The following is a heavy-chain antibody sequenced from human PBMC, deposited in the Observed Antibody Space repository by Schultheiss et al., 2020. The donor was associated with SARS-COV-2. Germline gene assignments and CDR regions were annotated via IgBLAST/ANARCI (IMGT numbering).Heavy chain of an antibody. CDR3: ARRSWEYSHGMDV. J-gene: IGHJ6*02. Sequence: SETLSLTCAVYGGSFSGYYWSWIRQPPEKPLEWIGYVYYSGSTDSNPSLKSRVTMSVDTSKNQFSLKLSSVTAADTAVYYCARRSWEYSHGMDVWGQGTTVTVSS. V-gene: IGHV4-59*12. CDR1: GGSFSGYY. D-gene: IGHD1-26*01. CDR2: VYYSGST.